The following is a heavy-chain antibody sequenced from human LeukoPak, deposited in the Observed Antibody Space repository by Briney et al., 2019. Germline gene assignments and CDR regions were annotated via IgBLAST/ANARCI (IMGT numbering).Heavy chain of an antibody. J-gene: IGHJ4*02. Sequence: GGSLRLSCAGSGFSFSSYGMHWVRQAPGKGLEWMAFIRSDGGNKYYADSVKGRFTISRDNSKNTLYLQMNSLRAEDTAVYYCARILDSAWGELDYWGQGTLVTVSS. CDR3: ARILDSAWGELDY. V-gene: IGHV3-30*02. CDR1: GFSFSSYG. D-gene: IGHD6-19*01. CDR2: IRSDGGNK.